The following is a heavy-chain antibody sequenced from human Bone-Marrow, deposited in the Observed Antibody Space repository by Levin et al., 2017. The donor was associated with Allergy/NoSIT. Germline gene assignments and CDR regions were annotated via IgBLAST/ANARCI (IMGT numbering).Heavy chain of an antibody. V-gene: IGHV3-7*02. J-gene: IGHJ4*02. CDR2: INRDGGDG. CDR3: ARNGAWSFEF. D-gene: IGHD2-8*01. Sequence: GGSLRLSCASSGFTFSGCWMAWVRQAPGKGLEWVANINRDGGDGYYVDSVKGRFTISRDNARNSLDLQMNSLRVEDTAVYYCARNGAWSFEFWGQGTLVTVSS. CDR1: GFTFSGCW.